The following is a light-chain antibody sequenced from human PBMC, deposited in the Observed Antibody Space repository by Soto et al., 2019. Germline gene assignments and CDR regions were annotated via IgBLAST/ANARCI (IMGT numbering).Light chain of an antibody. CDR2: AAS. CDR1: QTISSW. J-gene: IGKJ1*01. V-gene: IGKV1-39*01. Sequence: DIQMTQSPSTLSGSVGDRVTITCRASQTISSWLAWYQQKPGKAPNLLIYAASSLQSGVPSRFSGSGSGTDFTLAISSLQPEDSATYYCQQSYSTPTWTFGQGTKVDIK. CDR3: QQSYSTPTWT.